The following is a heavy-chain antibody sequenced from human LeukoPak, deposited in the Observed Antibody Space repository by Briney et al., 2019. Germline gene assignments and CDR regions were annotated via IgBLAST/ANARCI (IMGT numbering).Heavy chain of an antibody. Sequence: GGSLRLSCAASGFTFDDYAMHWVRQAPGKGLEGVSGISWASGSIGFADSVKGRFTISRDNAKNSLYLQMNSLRAEDMALYYCAKASSRSFSSGYYGNAFDIWGQGTMVTVSS. V-gene: IGHV3-9*03. CDR3: AKASSRSFSSGYYGNAFDI. CDR2: ISWASGSI. J-gene: IGHJ3*02. CDR1: GFTFDDYA. D-gene: IGHD6-19*01.